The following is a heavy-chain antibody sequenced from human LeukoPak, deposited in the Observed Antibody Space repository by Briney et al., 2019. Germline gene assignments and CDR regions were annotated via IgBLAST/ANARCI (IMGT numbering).Heavy chain of an antibody. CDR2: INPNSGGT. J-gene: IGHJ4*02. Sequence: ASVKVSCKASGYTFTGYYMHWVRQAPGQGLEWMGWINPNSGGTNYAQKFQGRVTMTRDTSISTAYMELSRLRSDDTAVYYCASLPYYYGSGSYWVDYWGQGTLATVSS. CDR3: ASLPYYYGSGSYWVDY. V-gene: IGHV1-2*02. CDR1: GYTFTGYY. D-gene: IGHD3-10*01.